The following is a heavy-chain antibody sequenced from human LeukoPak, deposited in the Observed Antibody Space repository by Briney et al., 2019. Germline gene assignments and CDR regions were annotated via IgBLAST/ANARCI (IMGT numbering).Heavy chain of an antibody. Sequence: GGSLRLSCAASGFTFSSYGMHWVRQAPGKGLEWVAVIWYDGSNKYYADSVKGRFTISRDNSKNTLYLQMNSLRAEDTAVYYCARSRFRIAAGAFDIWGQGTMVTVSS. CDR2: IWYDGSNK. V-gene: IGHV3-33*01. CDR1: GFTFSSYG. CDR3: ARSRFRIAAGAFDI. J-gene: IGHJ3*02. D-gene: IGHD6-13*01.